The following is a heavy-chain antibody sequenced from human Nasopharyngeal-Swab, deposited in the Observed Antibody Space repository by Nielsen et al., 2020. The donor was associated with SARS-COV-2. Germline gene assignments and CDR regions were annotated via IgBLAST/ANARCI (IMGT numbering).Heavy chain of an antibody. CDR2: ISSSGSTI. J-gene: IGHJ6*02. Sequence: WIRQPPGKGLEWVSYISSSGSTIYYADSVKGRFTISRDNAKNSLYLQMNSLRAEDTAVYYCARNLRFLEWLAHPPHYYYGMDVWGQGTTVTVSS. D-gene: IGHD3-3*01. CDR3: ARNLRFLEWLAHPPHYYYGMDV. V-gene: IGHV3-48*03.